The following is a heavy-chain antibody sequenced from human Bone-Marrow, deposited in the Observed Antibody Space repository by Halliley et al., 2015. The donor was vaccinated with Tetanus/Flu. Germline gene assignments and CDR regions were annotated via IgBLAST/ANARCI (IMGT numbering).Heavy chain of an antibody. V-gene: IGHV6-1*01. J-gene: IGHJ4*02. CDR3: AREGPGRIAYNEHFDY. Sequence: GLVKPSQTLSLTCTISGDSVSRNSVAWNWIRQSPSRGLEWLGRTFYTSKWYNEYAVSVKGRITISPDTAKNQFSLQLNSVTPEDTAAYYCAREGPGRIAYNEHFDYWGLGTLVTVSS. CDR2: TFYTSKWYN. D-gene: IGHD2-15*01. CDR1: GDSVSRNSVA.